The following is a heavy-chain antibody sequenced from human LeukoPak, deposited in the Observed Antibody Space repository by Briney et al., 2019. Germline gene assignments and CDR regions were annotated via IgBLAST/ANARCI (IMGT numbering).Heavy chain of an antibody. CDR3: ARALPAAIGAFDI. CDR1: GFTFSSYA. CDR2: IKQDGSEK. Sequence: GGSLRLSCAASGFTFSSYAMHWVRQAPGKGLEWVANIKQDGSEKYYVDSVKGRFTISRDDAKNSLYLQMNSLRAEDTAVYYCARALPAAIGAFDIWGQGTMVTVSS. D-gene: IGHD2-2*02. V-gene: IGHV3-7*01. J-gene: IGHJ3*02.